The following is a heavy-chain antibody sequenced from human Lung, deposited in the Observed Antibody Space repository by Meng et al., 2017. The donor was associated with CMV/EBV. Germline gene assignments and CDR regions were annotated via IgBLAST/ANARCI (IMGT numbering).Heavy chain of an antibody. CDR1: GYTFTNYD. Sequence: ASVKVSCKASGYTFTNYDINWVRQATGQGLEWMAWMNPNTGNRCYAQNFRGRLTMTRDTSISTAYMELCNLRSEDTAVYYCARFSYDSGYRIDYWGQGTLVTVSS. CDR3: ARFSYDSGYRIDY. D-gene: IGHD3-22*01. J-gene: IGHJ4*01. CDR2: MNPNTGNR. V-gene: IGHV1-8*01.